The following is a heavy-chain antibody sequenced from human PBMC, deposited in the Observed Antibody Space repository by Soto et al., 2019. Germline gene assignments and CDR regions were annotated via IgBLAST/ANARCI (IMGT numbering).Heavy chain of an antibody. J-gene: IGHJ4*02. CDR1: GGSITRNNHY. CDR2: ILYSGST. D-gene: IGHD6-19*01. CDR3: ARLGSSGWYQGSYFDY. V-gene: IGHV4-39*01. Sequence: QLQLQESGPGLVKPSETLSLTCIVSGGSITRNNHYWGWIRQSPGKGLEWIGSILYSGSTNYNPSLKSRVTSSVETSKNQFYLKMSSVTAADTAVYYCARLGSSGWYQGSYFDYWGQGTLVTVSA.